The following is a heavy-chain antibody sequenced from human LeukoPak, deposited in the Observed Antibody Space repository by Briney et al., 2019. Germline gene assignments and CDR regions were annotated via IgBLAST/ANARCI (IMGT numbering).Heavy chain of an antibody. V-gene: IGHV3-7*03. CDR2: IKQDGGEK. CDR3: ARDLYNSASR. Sequence: GGSLRLSCAASGFTFSSSWMTWVRQAPGKGLEWVANIKQDGGEKYYVDSVRGRFTISRDNAKNSLYLQMNSLRADDTAVYYCARDLYNSASRWGQGTLVTVSS. J-gene: IGHJ4*02. CDR1: GFTFSSSW. D-gene: IGHD6-25*01.